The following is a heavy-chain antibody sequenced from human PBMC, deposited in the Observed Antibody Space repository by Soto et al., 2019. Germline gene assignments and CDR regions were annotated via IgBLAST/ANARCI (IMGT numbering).Heavy chain of an antibody. J-gene: IGHJ6*02. V-gene: IGHV3-30*18. CDR2: ISYDGSNK. CDR3: AKDRNPSVGARYYYGMDV. D-gene: IGHD1-26*01. CDR1: GFTFSSYG. Sequence: GGSLRLSCAASGFTFSSYGMHWVRQAPGKGLEWVAVISYDGSNKYYADSVKGRFTISRDNSKNTLYLQMNSLRAEDTAVYYCAKDRNPSVGARYYYGMDVWGQGTTVTV.